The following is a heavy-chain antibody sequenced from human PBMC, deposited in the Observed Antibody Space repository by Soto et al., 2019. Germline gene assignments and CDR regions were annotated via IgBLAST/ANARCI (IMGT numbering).Heavy chain of an antibody. D-gene: IGHD3-10*01. CDR3: ARGPRGRHPTNFDY. Sequence: SETLSLTCTVSGGSISSYYWSWIRQPPGKGLEWIGYIYYSGSTNYNPSLKSRVTISVDTSKNQFSLKLSSVTAADTAVYYCARGPRGRHPTNFDYWGQGTLVTVSS. V-gene: IGHV4-59*01. J-gene: IGHJ4*02. CDR1: GGSISSYY. CDR2: IYYSGST.